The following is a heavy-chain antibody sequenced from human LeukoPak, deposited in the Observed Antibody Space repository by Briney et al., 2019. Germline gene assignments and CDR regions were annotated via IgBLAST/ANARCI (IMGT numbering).Heavy chain of an antibody. Sequence: GGSLRLSCAASGFTFSSYAMHWVRQAPGKGLEWVAVISYDGSNKYYADSVKGRFTISRDNSKNTLYLQMNSLRAEDTAVYYCAKGSYGAYGVFDNWGQGTLVTVSS. CDR1: GFTFSSYA. J-gene: IGHJ4*02. V-gene: IGHV3-30*07. D-gene: IGHD4-17*01. CDR2: ISYDGSNK. CDR3: AKGSYGAYGVFDN.